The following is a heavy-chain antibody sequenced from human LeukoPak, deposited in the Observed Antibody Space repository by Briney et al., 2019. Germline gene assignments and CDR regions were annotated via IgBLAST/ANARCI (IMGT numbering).Heavy chain of an antibody. V-gene: IGHV3-21*01. J-gene: IGHJ4*02. Sequence: GGSLRLSCAASGFTFSSYTMNWVRQAPGKGLEWVSSISSSGSYIYYADSVKGRFTISRDNAKNSLYLQMNSLRAEDTAVYYCARDSSSSDTFDYWGQGTLVTVSS. CDR1: GFTFSSYT. CDR2: ISSSGSYI. CDR3: ARDSSSSDTFDY. D-gene: IGHD6-13*01.